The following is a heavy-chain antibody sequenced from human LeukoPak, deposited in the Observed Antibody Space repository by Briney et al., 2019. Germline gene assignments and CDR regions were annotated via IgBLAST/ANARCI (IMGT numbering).Heavy chain of an antibody. CDR2: IYSGGST. CDR1: GFTVSSNY. J-gene: IGHJ6*04. D-gene: IGHD3-10*02. Sequence: GGSLRLSCAASGFTVSSNYMSWVRQAPGKGLEWVSVIYSGGSTYYADSVKGRFTISKDNSKNTLYLQMNSLRAEDTAVYYCAELGITMIGGVWGKGTTVTISS. V-gene: IGHV3-66*01. CDR3: AELGITMIGGV.